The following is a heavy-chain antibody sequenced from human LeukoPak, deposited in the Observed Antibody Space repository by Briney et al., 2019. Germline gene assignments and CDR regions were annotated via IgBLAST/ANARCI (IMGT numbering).Heavy chain of an antibody. D-gene: IGHD2-2*01. CDR3: AKDRFQLLIFDY. CDR2: IRYDGRNK. CDR1: GFTFSSYG. J-gene: IGHJ4*02. V-gene: IGHV3-30*02. Sequence: GGSLRLSCAASGFTFSSYGMHWVRQAPGKGLEWVAFIRYDGRNKYYADSVKGRFTISRDNSKNTLYLQMNSLRAEDTAVYYCAKDRFQLLIFDYWGQGTLVTVSS.